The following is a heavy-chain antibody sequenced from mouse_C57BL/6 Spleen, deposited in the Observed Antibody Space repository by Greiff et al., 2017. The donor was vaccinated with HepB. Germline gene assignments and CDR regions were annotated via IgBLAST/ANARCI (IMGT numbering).Heavy chain of an antibody. D-gene: IGHD2-4*01. CDR2: FHPYNDDT. CDR1: GYTFTTYT. CDR3: ARGLYDYDYLYY. Sequence: QVQLQQSGAELVKPGASVKMSCKASGYTFTTYTIEWMKQNHGQSLEWIGNFHPYNDDTKYNEKFKGKATLTVEKSSSTVYLELSRLTSDDSAVYYCARGLYDYDYLYYWGQGTTLTVSS. V-gene: IGHV1-47*01. J-gene: IGHJ2*01.